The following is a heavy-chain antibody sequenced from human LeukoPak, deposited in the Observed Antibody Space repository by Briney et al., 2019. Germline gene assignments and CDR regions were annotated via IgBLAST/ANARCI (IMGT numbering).Heavy chain of an antibody. J-gene: IGHJ5*02. CDR2: IYTSGST. V-gene: IGHV4-4*07. Sequence: SETLSLTCTVSGGSISSYYWSWIRQPAGKGLEWIGRIYTSGSTNYNPSLKRRVTMSVSTSKNQFPLKLSSVTAADTAVYYCARNGGSGNNWFDPWGQGTLVTVSS. CDR1: GGSISSYY. D-gene: IGHD3-3*01. CDR3: ARNGGSGNNWFDP.